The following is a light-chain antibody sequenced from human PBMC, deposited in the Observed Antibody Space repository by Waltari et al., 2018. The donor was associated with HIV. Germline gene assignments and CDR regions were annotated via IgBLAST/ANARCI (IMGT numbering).Light chain of an antibody. CDR1: SSNIGNNF. CDR2: DNT. J-gene: IGLJ3*02. CDR3: GTWDGSLNVWV. V-gene: IGLV1-51*01. Sequence: QSVLTQPPSVSAASGQKVTISCSGSSSNIGNNFVSWYQQLPGIAPKLLIYDNTKRSSGNPDRFSGSKSGTSATLAITGLQTGDEADYYCGTWDGSLNVWVFGGGTKVTV.